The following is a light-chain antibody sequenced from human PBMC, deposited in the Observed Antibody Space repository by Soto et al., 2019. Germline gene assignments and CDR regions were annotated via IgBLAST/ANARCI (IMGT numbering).Light chain of an antibody. CDR1: QGISSA. Sequence: AIQLTQSPSSLSASVGDRVTITCRASQGISSALAWYQQKPGKAPKLLIYDASSLESGVPSRFSGSGSGTDFPLTISSLQPEDFATYYCQQFNNYPAFTFGPGTKVDIK. CDR2: DAS. V-gene: IGKV1D-13*01. J-gene: IGKJ3*01. CDR3: QQFNNYPAFT.